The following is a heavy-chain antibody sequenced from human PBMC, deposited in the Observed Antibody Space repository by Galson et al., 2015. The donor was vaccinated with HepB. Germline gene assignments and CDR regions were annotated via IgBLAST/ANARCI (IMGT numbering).Heavy chain of an antibody. V-gene: IGHV3-30*04. J-gene: IGHJ6*02. CDR2: ISYDGSNK. D-gene: IGHD2-15*01. Sequence: SLRLSCAASGFTFSSYAMHWVRQAPGKGLEWVAVISYDGSNKYYADSVKGRFTISGDNSKNTLYLQMNSLRAEDTAVYYCARVVAGGYYYYYGMDVWGQGTTVTVSS. CDR1: GFTFSSYA. CDR3: ARVVAGGYYYYYGMDV.